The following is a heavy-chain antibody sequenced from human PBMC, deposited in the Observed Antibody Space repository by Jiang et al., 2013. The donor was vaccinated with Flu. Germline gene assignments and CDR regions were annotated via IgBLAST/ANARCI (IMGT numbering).Heavy chain of an antibody. J-gene: IGHJ5*02. CDR3: ARAPRLYNWFDP. V-gene: IGHV4-59*01. CDR2: IYYSGST. CDR1: GGSISSYY. Sequence: TCTVSGGSISSYYWSWIRQPPGKGLEWIGYIYYSGSTNYNPSLKSRVTISVDTSKNQFSLKLSSVTAADTAVYYCARAPRLYNWFDPWGQGTLVTVSS. D-gene: IGHD3-16*01.